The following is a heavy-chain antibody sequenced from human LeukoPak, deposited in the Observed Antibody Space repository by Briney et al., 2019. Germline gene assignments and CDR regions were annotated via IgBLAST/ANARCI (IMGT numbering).Heavy chain of an antibody. J-gene: IGHJ4*02. D-gene: IGHD2-21*01. CDR3: ARIPGYYFDS. CDR2: IYHSGST. V-gene: IGHV4-34*01. Sequence: PSETLSLTCAVYGGSFSGYYWSWIRQPPGKGLEWIGSIYHSGSTYYNPSLRSRVTISVDTSKNQFSLKLSSVTAADTAVYYCARIPGYYFDSWGQGTLVTVSS. CDR1: GGSFSGYY.